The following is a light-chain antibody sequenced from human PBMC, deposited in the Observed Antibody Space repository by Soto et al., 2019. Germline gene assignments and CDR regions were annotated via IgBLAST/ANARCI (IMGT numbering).Light chain of an antibody. V-gene: IGLV2-14*01. CDR3: CSYADGSIYV. Sequence: QPVLTQPASVSGSPGQSITISCTGTSRDIGAYNYVSWYLQHPGKAPKLMIYEVVNRPSGISNRFSGSKSGNTASLTISGRQAEDEADYYCCSYADGSIYVFGTGTKLTVL. CDR2: EVV. J-gene: IGLJ1*01. CDR1: SRDIGAYNY.